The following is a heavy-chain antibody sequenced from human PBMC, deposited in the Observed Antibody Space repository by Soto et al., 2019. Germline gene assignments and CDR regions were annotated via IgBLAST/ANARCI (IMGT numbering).Heavy chain of an antibody. CDR3: AKLSVVIVVVTAIGDAFDI. CDR1: GFTFSSYA. Sequence: EVQLLESGGGLVQPGGSLRLSCAASGFTFSSYAMSWVRQAPGKGLEWVSAISGSGGSTYYAASVKGRFTISRDNSKNTLDLQMTSLRAEDTAVYYCAKLSVVIVVVTAIGDAFDIWGQGTMVTVSS. V-gene: IGHV3-23*01. J-gene: IGHJ3*02. CDR2: ISGSGGST. D-gene: IGHD2-21*02.